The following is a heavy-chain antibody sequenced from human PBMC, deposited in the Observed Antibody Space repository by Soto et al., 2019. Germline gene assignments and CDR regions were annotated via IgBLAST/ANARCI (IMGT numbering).Heavy chain of an antibody. CDR1: GFTFINAW. D-gene: IGHD1-20*01. J-gene: IGHJ5*02. CDR3: TTGAYNWNDVGH. V-gene: IGHV3-15*07. CDR2: IKSKAEGGAT. Sequence: GGSLRLSCAASGFTFINAWMTWVRQAPGKGLEWVGRIKSKAEGGATDYAAPVKDRLTISRDDSINTLYLQMSSLKTEDTAVYYCTTGAYNWNDVGHWGQGTRGTVSS.